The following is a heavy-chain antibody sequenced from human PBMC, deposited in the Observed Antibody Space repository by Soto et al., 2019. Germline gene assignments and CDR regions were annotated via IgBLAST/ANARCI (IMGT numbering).Heavy chain of an antibody. CDR2: VTFDGSHP. J-gene: IGHJ5*02. CDR1: GFSFSYHG. CDR3: AISSTTDYRGSFDL. V-gene: IGHV3-30*03. Sequence: GGSLRLSCAASGFSFSYHGMHWVRQAPGKGLEWVAVVTFDGSHPYYADSVKGRFTISRDNSRNMVYLQMNSLREDDTAIYFCAISSTTDYRGSFDLWGQGIQVTVSS. D-gene: IGHD4-4*01.